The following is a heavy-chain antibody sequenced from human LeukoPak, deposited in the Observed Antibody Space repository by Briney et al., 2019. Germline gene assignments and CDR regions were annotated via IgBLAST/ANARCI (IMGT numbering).Heavy chain of an antibody. CDR3: ARDLEWDRYYYYGMDV. V-gene: IGHV3-23*01. Sequence: GGSLRLSCAASGFSFNNYAMVWVRQTPGKGLEWVSVISAGNDIVYADSVKGRFSISRDSSKNTLYLQMNSLRAEDTAVYYCARDLEWDRYYYYGMDVWGQGTTVTVSS. D-gene: IGHD3-3*01. J-gene: IGHJ6*02. CDR1: GFSFNNYA. CDR2: ISAGNDI.